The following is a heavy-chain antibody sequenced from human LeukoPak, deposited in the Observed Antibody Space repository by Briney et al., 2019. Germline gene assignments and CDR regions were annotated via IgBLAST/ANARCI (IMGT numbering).Heavy chain of an antibody. V-gene: IGHV3-43*02. CDR3: AKGADPLQFDFGVFLYYYYYYMDV. D-gene: IGHD5-24*01. CDR2: ISGDGGNT. J-gene: IGHJ6*03. Sequence: TGGSLRLSCAASGFTFDDYAMHWVRQAPGKGLEWVSLISGDGGNTYYADSVKGRFTISRDNSKNSLYLQMNSLRTEDTALYYCAKGADPLQFDFGVFLYYYYYYMDVWGKGTTVTVSS. CDR1: GFTFDDYA.